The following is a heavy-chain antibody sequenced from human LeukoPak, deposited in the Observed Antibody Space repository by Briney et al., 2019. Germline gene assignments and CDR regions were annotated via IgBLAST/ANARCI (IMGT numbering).Heavy chain of an antibody. J-gene: IGHJ4*02. CDR1: GFTFSSYS. CDR2: ISSSSSYI. Sequence: GGSLRLSCAASGFTFSSYSMNWVRQAPGKGLEWVSSISSSSSYIYYADSVKGRFTISRDTAKNSLCLQMNSLRAEDTAVYYCARDTGGDYVWGSYRYYFDYWGQGTLVTVSS. D-gene: IGHD3-16*02. V-gene: IGHV3-21*01. CDR3: ARDTGGDYVWGSYRYYFDY.